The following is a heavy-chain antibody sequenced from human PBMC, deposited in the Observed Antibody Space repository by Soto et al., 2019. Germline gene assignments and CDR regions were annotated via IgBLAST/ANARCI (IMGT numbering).Heavy chain of an antibody. J-gene: IGHJ4*02. CDR3: AKANVDIVATDLDY. D-gene: IGHD5-12*01. V-gene: IGHV3-23*01. CDR1: GFTFSSYA. Sequence: GGSLRLSCAASGFTFSSYAMSWVRQAPGKGLEWVSTFSGSDDITYYADSVKGRFTISRDNSKNTLYLQMNSLRAEDTAVYYCAKANVDIVATDLDYWGQGTLVTVSS. CDR2: FSGSDDIT.